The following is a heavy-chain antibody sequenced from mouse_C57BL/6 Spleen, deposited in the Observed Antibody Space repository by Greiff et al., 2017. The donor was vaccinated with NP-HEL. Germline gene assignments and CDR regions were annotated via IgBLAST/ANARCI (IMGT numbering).Heavy chain of an antibody. CDR3: ARFDDYDGAWFAY. J-gene: IGHJ3*01. Sequence: VHVKQSGPELVKPGASVKMSCKASGYTFTDYNMHWVKQSHGKSLEWIGYINPNNGGTSYNQKFKGKATLTVNKSSSTAYMELRSLTSEDSAVYYCARFDDYDGAWFAYWGQGTLVTVSA. V-gene: IGHV1-22*01. CDR1: GYTFTDYN. CDR2: INPNNGGT. D-gene: IGHD2-4*01.